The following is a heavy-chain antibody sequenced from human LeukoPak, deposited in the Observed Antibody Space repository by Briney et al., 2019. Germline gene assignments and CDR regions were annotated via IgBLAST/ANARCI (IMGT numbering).Heavy chain of an antibody. J-gene: IGHJ4*02. CDR2: IHRDGRT. Sequence: PSGTLSLTCAVSGVSINSSEWWIWVRQPPGQGLEWIGEIHRDGRTRYNPSLKSRVTMSIDYSKNQFSLKVSSVTAADTAIYYCGKTDIYFNPIDYWGPGSLVTVSS. D-gene: IGHD3-9*01. V-gene: IGHV4-4*02. CDR3: GKTDIYFNPIDY. CDR1: GVSINSSEW.